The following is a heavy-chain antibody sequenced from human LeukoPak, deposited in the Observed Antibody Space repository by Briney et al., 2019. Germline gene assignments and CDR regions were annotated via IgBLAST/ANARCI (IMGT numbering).Heavy chain of an antibody. CDR2: IKQDGSEK. Sequence: GGSLRLSCAASGFPFSSYWMSWVRQAPGKGLEWVANIKQDGSEKYYVDSVKGRFTISRDNAKNSLYLQMNSLRAEDTAVYYCARDVLVGGASDYWGQGTLVTVSS. D-gene: IGHD1-26*01. V-gene: IGHV3-7*01. CDR1: GFPFSSYW. CDR3: ARDVLVGGASDY. J-gene: IGHJ4*02.